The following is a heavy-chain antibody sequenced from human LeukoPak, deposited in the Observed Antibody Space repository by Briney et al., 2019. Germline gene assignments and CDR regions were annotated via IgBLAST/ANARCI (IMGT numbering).Heavy chain of an antibody. CDR3: ATGPTFTYCSSTSCSDSYYYYMDV. CDR1: GYTLTELS. D-gene: IGHD2-2*01. CDR2: FDPEDGET. Sequence: ASVKVSCKVSGYTLTELSMHWVRQAPGKGLEWMGGFDPEDGETIYAQKFQGRVTMTEDTSTDTAYMELSSLRSEDTAVYYCATGPTFTYCSSTSCSDSYYYYMDVWGKGTTVTVSS. J-gene: IGHJ6*03. V-gene: IGHV1-24*01.